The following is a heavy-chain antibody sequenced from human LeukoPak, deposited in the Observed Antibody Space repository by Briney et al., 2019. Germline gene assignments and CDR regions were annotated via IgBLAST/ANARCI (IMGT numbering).Heavy chain of an antibody. D-gene: IGHD2/OR15-2a*01. CDR1: GFTFSNYA. J-gene: IGHJ4*02. Sequence: GGSLRLSCAASGFTFSNYAMSWVRQAPGKGLEWVSAFSGGGGSTYYADSVKGRFTISRDNSKNTLYLQMNSLRAEDTAVYFCATSGLSRFGFWGQGTLVTVSS. CDR2: FSGGGGST. CDR3: ATSGLSRFGF. V-gene: IGHV3-23*01.